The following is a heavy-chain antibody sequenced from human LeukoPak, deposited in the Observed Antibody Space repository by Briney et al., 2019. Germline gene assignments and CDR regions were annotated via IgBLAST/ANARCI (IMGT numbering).Heavy chain of an antibody. J-gene: IGHJ4*02. CDR3: ARDVVPAAMGLLDY. D-gene: IGHD2-2*01. Sequence: GGSLRLSCAASGFTVSTNYMSWVRQAPGKKLEWVSDIYSDGSTFYADSVKGRFTISRDNSKNTLYLQMNSLRAEDTAVYYCARDVVPAAMGLLDYWGQGTLVTVSS. CDR1: GFTVSTNY. CDR2: IYSDGST. V-gene: IGHV3-53*05.